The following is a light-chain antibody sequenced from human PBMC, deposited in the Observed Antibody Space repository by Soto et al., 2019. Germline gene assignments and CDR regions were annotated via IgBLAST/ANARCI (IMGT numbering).Light chain of an antibody. J-gene: IGKJ1*01. Sequence: EIVLTQSPGTLSLSPGERATLSCRASQSVSSSYLAWYQQKPGQAPRLLIFGASTRATGIPARFSGVGSGTEFTLTISSLQSEDFAVYYCQHYNDWPPTWTFGQGTKVDIK. CDR2: GAS. CDR1: QSVSSSY. V-gene: IGKV3-15*01. CDR3: QHYNDWPPTWT.